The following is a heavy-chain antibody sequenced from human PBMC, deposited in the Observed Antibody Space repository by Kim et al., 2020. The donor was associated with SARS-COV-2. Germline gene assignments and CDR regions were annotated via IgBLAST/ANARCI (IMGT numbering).Heavy chain of an antibody. CDR1: GGSFSGYY. CDR3: ARAWDYDYVWGSYRYLPGSFDY. Sequence: SETLSLTCAVYGGSFSGYYWSWIRQPLGKGLEWIGEINHSGSTNYNPSLKSRVTISVDTSKNQFSLKLSSLTAADTAVYYCARAWDYDYVWGSYRYLPGSFDYWGQGTLVTVSS. CDR2: INHSGST. V-gene: IGHV4-34*01. D-gene: IGHD3-16*02. J-gene: IGHJ4*02.